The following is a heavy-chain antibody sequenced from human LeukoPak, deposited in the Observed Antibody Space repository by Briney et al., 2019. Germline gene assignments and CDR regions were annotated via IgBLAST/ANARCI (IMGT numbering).Heavy chain of an antibody. CDR3: ASLDSTRQFDY. D-gene: IGHD5-24*01. CDR2: ISFDGNNK. Sequence: GGSLRLSCAASGFTFSSYAIHWVRQAPGKGLEWVALISFDGNNKYYTGSVKGRFTISRDNSKNTLYLQMNSLRAEDTAVYYCASLDSTRQFDYWGQGTLVTVSS. CDR1: GFTFSSYA. V-gene: IGHV3-30*04. J-gene: IGHJ4*02.